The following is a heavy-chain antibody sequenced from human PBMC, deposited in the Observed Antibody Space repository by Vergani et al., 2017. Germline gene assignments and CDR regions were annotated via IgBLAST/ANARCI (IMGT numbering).Heavy chain of an antibody. D-gene: IGHD5-24*01. Sequence: EVQLLESGGGLVQPGGSLSLSCVASGFTFSSHAMSWVRQGHGQGLEWVSSIKNTGDSTHYADSVKGRFTISRDNSKNTLYWQMNSLRVEDTAVYYCGRGSDNYNWGQGTLVTVSS. V-gene: IGHV3-23*01. J-gene: IGHJ4*02. CDR1: GFTFSSHA. CDR3: GRGSDNYN. CDR2: IKNTGDST.